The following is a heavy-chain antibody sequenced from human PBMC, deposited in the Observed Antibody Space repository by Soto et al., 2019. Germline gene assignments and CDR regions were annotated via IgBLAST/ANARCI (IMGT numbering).Heavy chain of an antibody. CDR3: ASRGGLDCSGGSCYGRGRP. CDR1: GGSISSSSYY. J-gene: IGHJ5*02. Sequence: SETLSLTCTVSGGSISSSSYYWGWIRQPPGKGLEWIGSIYFSGSTYYNPSLKSRVTISVDTSKNQFSLKLSSVTAADTAVYYCASRGGLDCSGGSCYGRGRPWGQGTLVTVSS. V-gene: IGHV4-39*01. CDR2: IYFSGST. D-gene: IGHD2-15*01.